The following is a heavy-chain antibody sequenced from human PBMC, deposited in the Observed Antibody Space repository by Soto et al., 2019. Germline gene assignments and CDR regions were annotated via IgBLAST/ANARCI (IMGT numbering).Heavy chain of an antibody. Sequence: GGSLRLSCAASGFTFSSYAMSWVRQAPGKGLEWVSAISGSGGSTYYADSVKGRFTISRDNSKNTLYLQMNSLRAEDTAVYYCARRKSDAIVVVITYFDYWGQGTLVTVSS. D-gene: IGHD3-22*01. J-gene: IGHJ4*02. CDR2: ISGSGGST. V-gene: IGHV3-23*01. CDR3: ARRKSDAIVVVITYFDY. CDR1: GFTFSSYA.